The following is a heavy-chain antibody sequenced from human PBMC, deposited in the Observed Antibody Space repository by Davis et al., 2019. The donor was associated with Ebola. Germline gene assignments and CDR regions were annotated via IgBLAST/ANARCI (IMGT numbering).Heavy chain of an antibody. CDR3: AREGHSTSSGWFDP. D-gene: IGHD6-6*01. CDR1: GYTFTGNY. CDR2: IIPFFGTP. J-gene: IGHJ5*02. Sequence: SVKVSCKASGYTFTGNYMHWVRQAPGQGLEWMGGIIPFFGTPKYSQKFQGRVSITADESTSTVYMELRTLRSEDTAVYYCAREGHSTSSGWFDPWGQGTLVTVSS. V-gene: IGHV1-69*13.